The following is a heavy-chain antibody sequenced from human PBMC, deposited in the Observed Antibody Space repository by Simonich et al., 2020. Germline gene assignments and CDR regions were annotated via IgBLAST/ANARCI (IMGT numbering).Heavy chain of an antibody. V-gene: IGHV3-48*03. CDR1: GFTFSSYE. J-gene: IGHJ6*02. CDR3: ARDFRLQLVEIGTYYYYGMDV. D-gene: IGHD6-6*01. CDR2: ISSRGSTI. Sequence: EVQLVESGGGLVQPGGSLRLSCAASGFTFSSYEMNWVRQAPGKGLEWVSYISSRGSTIYYADSVKGRLTNSRDNAKNSLYLQMNSLGAEDTAVYYCARDFRLQLVEIGTYYYYGMDVWGQGTTVTVSS.